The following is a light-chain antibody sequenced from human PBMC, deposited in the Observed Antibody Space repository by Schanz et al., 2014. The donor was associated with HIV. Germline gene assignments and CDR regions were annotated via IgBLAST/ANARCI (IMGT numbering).Light chain of an antibody. V-gene: IGKV1-39*01. J-gene: IGKJ4*01. CDR3: QQSYSTPLT. Sequence: DIQMTQSPSSLSASVGARVTITCQAQRKPGRAPKLLIYDASKLETGVPSRFSANGSGTDFTFNISSLQPEDFATDYWQQSYSTPLTFGGGTKGEIK. CDR2: DAS.